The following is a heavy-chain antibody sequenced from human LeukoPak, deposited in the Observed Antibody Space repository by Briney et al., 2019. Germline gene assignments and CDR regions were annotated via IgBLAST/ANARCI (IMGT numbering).Heavy chain of an antibody. CDR3: ARRDIVATISM. Sequence: PSETLSLTCTVSGGSISSGGYYWAWIRQPPGKGLEWIGSIYYSGNTFYNPSLKSRVTISVDTSKNQFSLKLSSVTAADTAVYYCARRDIVATISMWGQGTLVTVSS. J-gene: IGHJ4*02. V-gene: IGHV4-39*01. CDR1: GGSISSGGYY. D-gene: IGHD5-12*01. CDR2: IYYSGNT.